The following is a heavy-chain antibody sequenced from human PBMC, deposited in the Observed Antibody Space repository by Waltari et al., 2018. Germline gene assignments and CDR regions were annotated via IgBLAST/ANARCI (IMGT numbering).Heavy chain of an antibody. CDR3: ARVGGDFWEVYRFDY. D-gene: IGHD3-3*01. CDR1: GYSIGDHG. CDR2: MRSKDYSGTT. V-gene: IGHV3-49*04. Sequence: EVQLAESGGGWVQPGRSLRLSCTGSGYSIGDHGLTWVRQDPGKGLEWIGFMRSKDYSGTTEYAASVKTRITISRDDSTNIAYLQIDGLKTEDTGIYYCARVGGDFWEVYRFDYWGQGTVVTVSS. J-gene: IGHJ4*02.